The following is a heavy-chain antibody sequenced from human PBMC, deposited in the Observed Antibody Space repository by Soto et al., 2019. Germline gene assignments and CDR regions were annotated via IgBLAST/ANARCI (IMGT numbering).Heavy chain of an antibody. CDR3: ARVSSQQQLYDY. D-gene: IGHD6-13*01. V-gene: IGHV1-69*13. CDR2: IIPIFGTA. CDR1: GGTFSSYA. J-gene: IGHJ4*02. Sequence: WASVKVSCKASGGTFSSYAISWVRQAPGQGLEWMGGIIPIFGTANHAQKFQGRVTITADESTSTAYMELSSLRSEDTAVYYCARVSSQQQLYDYWGQGTLVTVSS.